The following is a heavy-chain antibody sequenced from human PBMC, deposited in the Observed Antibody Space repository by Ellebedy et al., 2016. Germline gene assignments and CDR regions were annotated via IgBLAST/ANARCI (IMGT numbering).Heavy chain of an antibody. J-gene: IGHJ5*02. Sequence: GGSLRLXCVASGFAFSTYDMNWVRQAPGKWLEWVALISHDGTKTYYAESVKGRFTISRDNSKTTLYLQMNSLRVDDTAVYYCARDRPYFDSSVSLPALDPWGQGTLVTVSS. CDR1: GFAFSTYD. CDR2: ISHDGTKT. D-gene: IGHD3-9*01. V-gene: IGHV3-30-3*01. CDR3: ARDRPYFDSSVSLPALDP.